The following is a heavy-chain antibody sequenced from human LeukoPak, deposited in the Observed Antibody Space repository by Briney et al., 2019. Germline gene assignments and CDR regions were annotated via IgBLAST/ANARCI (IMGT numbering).Heavy chain of an antibody. V-gene: IGHV1-46*01. CDR2: INPGGGTA. Sequence: ASVKLSCKASGYSFTNYYLHWVRQPPGQGSEWMGIINPGGGTATYAQKFQGRVTMTRDTSTSTVYMELSSLRSEDTAVYYCARGGFTTMVRGVIITLDAFDIWGEGTLVTVSS. CDR1: GYSFTNYY. D-gene: IGHD3-10*01. CDR3: ARGGFTTMVRGVIITLDAFDI. J-gene: IGHJ3*02.